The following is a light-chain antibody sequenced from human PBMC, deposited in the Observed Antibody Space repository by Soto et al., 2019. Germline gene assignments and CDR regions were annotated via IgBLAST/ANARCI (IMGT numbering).Light chain of an antibody. J-gene: IGKJ1*01. CDR3: QARCACSRT. Sequence: EIVLTQSPATLSLSPGERATLSCRASQSVSTYLAWYRQTPGQAPRLLIYDASNRATGIPARFSGSGSGTDFTLPISSLAPDDFALYYCQARCACSRTFGQGTKV. V-gene: IGKV3-11*01. CDR1: QSVSTY. CDR2: DAS.